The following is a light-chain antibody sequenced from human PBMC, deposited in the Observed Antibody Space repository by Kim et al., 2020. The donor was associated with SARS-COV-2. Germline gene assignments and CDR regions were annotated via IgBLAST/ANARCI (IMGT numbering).Light chain of an antibody. V-gene: IGKV3-20*01. Sequence: LAQGERATLSCRARQSVSRSYLAWYQQKPGQAPRRLIYGASSRATGIPDRFSGSGSGTDFTLTISRLEPEDFAVYYCQQYGSSPYTFGQGTKLEI. CDR2: GAS. CDR3: QQYGSSPYT. J-gene: IGKJ2*01. CDR1: QSVSRSY.